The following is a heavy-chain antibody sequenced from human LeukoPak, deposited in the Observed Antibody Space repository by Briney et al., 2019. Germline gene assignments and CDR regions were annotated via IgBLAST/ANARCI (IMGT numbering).Heavy chain of an antibody. CDR3: AKVAYSGSGSYYNLRPYFDY. V-gene: IGHV3-23*01. Sequence: PGGSLRLSCAASGFTFSSYAMSWVRQAPGKGLEWVSAISGSGGSTYYADSVKGRFTISRDNSKDTLYLQMNSLRAEDTAVYYCAKVAYSGSGSYYNLRPYFDYWGQGTLSPSPQ. J-gene: IGHJ4*02. D-gene: IGHD3-10*01. CDR1: GFTFSSYA. CDR2: ISGSGGST.